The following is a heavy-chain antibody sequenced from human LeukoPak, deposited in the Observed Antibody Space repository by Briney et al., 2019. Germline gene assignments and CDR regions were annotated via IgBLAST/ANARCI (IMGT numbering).Heavy chain of an antibody. J-gene: IGHJ6*02. CDR1: GGSFSGYY. CDR3: ARSSGGWPNYYYYYGMDV. V-gene: IGHV4-34*01. D-gene: IGHD6-19*01. Sequence: SGTLSLTCAVYGGSFSGYYWSWIRQPPGKGLEWIGEINHSGSTNYSPSLKSRVTISVDTSKNQFSLKLNSVTAADTAVYYCARSSGGWPNYYYYYGMDVWGQGTTVTVSS. CDR2: INHSGST.